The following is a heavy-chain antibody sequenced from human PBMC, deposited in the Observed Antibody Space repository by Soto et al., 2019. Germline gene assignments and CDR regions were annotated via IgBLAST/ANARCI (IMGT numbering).Heavy chain of an antibody. V-gene: IGHV4-30-4*01. Sequence: PSETLSLTCTVSGGSISSGDYYWSWIRQPPGKGLEWIGYIYYSGSTYYNPSLKSRVTISVDTSKNQFSLKLSSVTAADTAVYYCARVRDILTGYPTLDYWGQGTLVTVSS. D-gene: IGHD3-9*01. J-gene: IGHJ4*02. CDR2: IYYSGST. CDR1: GGSISSGDYY. CDR3: ARVRDILTGYPTLDY.